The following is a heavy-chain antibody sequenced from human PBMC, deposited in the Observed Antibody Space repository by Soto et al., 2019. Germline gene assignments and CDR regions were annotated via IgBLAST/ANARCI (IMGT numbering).Heavy chain of an antibody. V-gene: IGHV1-18*01. CDR1: GYTFTSYG. CDR3: ARAPKYYYDSSGYFS. D-gene: IGHD3-22*01. CDR2: ISAYNGNT. J-gene: IGHJ5*02. Sequence: ASVKVSCKASGYTFTSYGISWVRQAPGQGLEWTGWISAYNGNTNYAQKLQGRVTMTTDTSTSTAYMELRSLRSDDTAVYYCARAPKYYYDSSGYFSWGQGTLVTVSS.